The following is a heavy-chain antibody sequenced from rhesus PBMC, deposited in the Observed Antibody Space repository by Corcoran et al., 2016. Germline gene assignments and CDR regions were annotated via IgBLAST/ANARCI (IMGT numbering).Heavy chain of an antibody. J-gene: IGHJ3*01. CDR3: ARHCGPGGACDC. V-gene: IGHV4-65*02. D-gene: IGHD1-38*01. Sequence: QVQLQESGPGLVKPSETLSLTCAVSGGSIYTYNWCTWSRLPPGKVQEWVGNFVGDRGGTNYKPSRMSRTTISKETSQRHVALKLPSVTAADTAVYYCARHCGPGGACDCWGQGLRVTVSA. CDR1: GGSIYTYNW. CDR2: FVGDRGGT.